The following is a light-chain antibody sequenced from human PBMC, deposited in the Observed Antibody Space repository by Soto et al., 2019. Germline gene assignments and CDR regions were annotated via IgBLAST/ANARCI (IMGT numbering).Light chain of an antibody. CDR1: KNDIGVYDF. V-gene: IGLV2-8*01. Sequence: QSALTQPPSASGSPGQSVTISCTGTKNDIGVYDFVSWYQHHPGKAPRLIIYEVVQRPSGVPDRFSGSKSGNTASLAITGLQAEDEADYYCQSYDSSLSGLVFGTGTKLTVL. J-gene: IGLJ1*01. CDR3: QSYDSSLSGLV. CDR2: EVV.